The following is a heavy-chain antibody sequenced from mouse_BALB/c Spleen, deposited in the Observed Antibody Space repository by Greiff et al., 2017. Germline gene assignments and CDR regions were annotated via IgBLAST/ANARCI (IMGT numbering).Heavy chain of an antibody. CDR2: ISSGGSYT. V-gene: IGHV5-9-3*01. J-gene: IGHJ3*01. Sequence: EVQRVESGGGLVKPGGSLKLSCAASGFTFSSYAMSWVRQTPEKRLEWVATISSGGSYTYYPDSVKGRFTISRDNAKNTLYLQMSSLRSEDTAMYYCARRDGRGFAYWGQGTLVTVSA. CDR1: GFTFSSYA. CDR3: ARRDGRGFAY. D-gene: IGHD1-1*01.